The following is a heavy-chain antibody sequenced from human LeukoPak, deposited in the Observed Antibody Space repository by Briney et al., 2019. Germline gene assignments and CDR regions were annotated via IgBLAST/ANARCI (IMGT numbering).Heavy chain of an antibody. Sequence: ASVKVSCKASGGTFSSYASSWVRQAPGQGLDWMGGIIPIFGTANYAQKFQGRVTITTDESTSTAYMELSSLRSEDTAVYYCARGGPPDYYDSSGYYTLFLGSYYFDYWGQGTLVTVSS. CDR3: ARGGPPDYYDSSGYYTLFLGSYYFDY. J-gene: IGHJ4*02. D-gene: IGHD3-22*01. CDR2: IIPIFGTA. CDR1: GGTFSSYA. V-gene: IGHV1-69*05.